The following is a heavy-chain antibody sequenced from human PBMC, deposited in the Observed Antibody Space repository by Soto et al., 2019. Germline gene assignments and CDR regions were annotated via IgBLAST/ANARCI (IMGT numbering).Heavy chain of an antibody. V-gene: IGHV4-30-4*01. J-gene: IGHJ4*02. CDR2: IYYTGST. D-gene: IGHD3-22*01. CDR3: ASTSYFDNSGSAN. Sequence: SETLSLTCTVSGGSISSDNYYWSGIRQPPGKGLEWIGYIYYTGSTYYNPSPKSRVVISINTSQNQFSLKLSSVTAADTAVYYCASTSYFDNSGSANWGQGTLVTVSS. CDR1: GGSISSDNYY.